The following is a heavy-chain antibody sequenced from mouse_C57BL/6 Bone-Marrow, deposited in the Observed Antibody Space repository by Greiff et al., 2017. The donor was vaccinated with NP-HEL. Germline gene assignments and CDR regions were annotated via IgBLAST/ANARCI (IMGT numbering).Heavy chain of an antibody. CDR1: GYTFTDYE. Sequence: VQLQQSGAELVRPGASVTLSCKASGYTFTDYEMHWVKQTPVHGLEWIGAIDPETGGTAYNQKFKGKAILTADKSSSTAYMELRSLTSEDSAVYYCTRRRGRGFAYWGQGTLVTVSA. CDR3: TRRRGRGFAY. V-gene: IGHV1-15*01. D-gene: IGHD3-3*01. CDR2: IDPETGGT. J-gene: IGHJ3*01.